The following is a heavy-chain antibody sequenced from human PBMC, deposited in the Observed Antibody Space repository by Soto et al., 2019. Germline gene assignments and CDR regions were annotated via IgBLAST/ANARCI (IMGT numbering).Heavy chain of an antibody. Sequence: GGSLRLSCAASGFTFSTYSMNWVRQAPGKGLEWVSYVSSSRVTYADSVKGRFTISRDNGKSSLYLQMNSLKDEDSGLYFCVRAYMYAFDYWGQGALVTVSS. J-gene: IGHJ4*02. D-gene: IGHD2-8*01. CDR3: VRAYMYAFDY. V-gene: IGHV3-48*02. CDR1: GFTFSTYS. CDR2: VSSSRV.